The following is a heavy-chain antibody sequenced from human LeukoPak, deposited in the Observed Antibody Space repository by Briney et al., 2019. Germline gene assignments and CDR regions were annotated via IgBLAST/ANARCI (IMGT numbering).Heavy chain of an antibody. V-gene: IGHV3-7*01. CDR3: ARDVGPYYYDGGFDY. CDR1: GFTFSSYW. Sequence: GGSLRLSCAASGFTFSSYWMSWVRQAPGKGLEWVANIKQDGSEKYYVDSVKGRFTISRDNAKNSLYLQMNGLRAEDTAVYYCARDVGPYYYDGGFDYWGQGTLVTVSS. J-gene: IGHJ4*02. CDR2: IKQDGSEK. D-gene: IGHD3-22*01.